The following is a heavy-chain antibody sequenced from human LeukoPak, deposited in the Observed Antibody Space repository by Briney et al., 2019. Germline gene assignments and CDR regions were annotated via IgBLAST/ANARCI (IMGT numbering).Heavy chain of an antibody. V-gene: IGHV3-48*03. Sequence: PGGSLRLSSVASGFVYDTHAMNWVRQAPGKGLEWVSYISSSGSTIYYADSVKGRFTISRDNAKNSLYLQMNSLRAEDTAVYYCARGHREWLISRYYFDYWGQGTLVTVSS. D-gene: IGHD6-19*01. CDR3: ARGHREWLISRYYFDY. CDR1: GFVYDTHA. CDR2: ISSSGSTI. J-gene: IGHJ4*02.